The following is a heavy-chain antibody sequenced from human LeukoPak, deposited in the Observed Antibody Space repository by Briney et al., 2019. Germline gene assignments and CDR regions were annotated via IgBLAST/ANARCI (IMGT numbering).Heavy chain of an antibody. CDR2: IKSKTDGGTT. Sequence: GGSLRLSCAASGFTFSNAWMSWARQAPGKGLEWVGRIKSKTDGGTTDYAAPVKGRFTISRNDSKNTLYLQMNSLKTEDTAVYYCTTDTRGRASDAFDIWGQGTMVTVSS. D-gene: IGHD1-14*01. J-gene: IGHJ3*02. V-gene: IGHV3-15*01. CDR3: TTDTRGRASDAFDI. CDR1: GFTFSNAW.